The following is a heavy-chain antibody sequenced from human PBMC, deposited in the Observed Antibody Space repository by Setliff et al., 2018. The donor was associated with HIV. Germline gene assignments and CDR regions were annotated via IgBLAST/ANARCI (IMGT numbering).Heavy chain of an antibody. CDR3: ASGSNQERSDYYYAFDI. CDR2: ISSSGSTI. CDR1: GFTFSDYY. Sequence: PGGSLRLSCAASGFTFSDYYMSWIRQAPGKGLEWVSYISSSGSTIYYADSVKGRFTISRDNAKNSLYLQMNRLKTNDTAFYYCASGSNQERSDYYYAFDIWGQGTMVTVS. V-gene: IGHV3-11*04. J-gene: IGHJ3*02. D-gene: IGHD3-22*01.